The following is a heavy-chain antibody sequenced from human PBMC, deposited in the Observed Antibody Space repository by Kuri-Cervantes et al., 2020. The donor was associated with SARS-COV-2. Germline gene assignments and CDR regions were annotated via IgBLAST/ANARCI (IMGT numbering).Heavy chain of an antibody. CDR1: GYTFTGYY. V-gene: IGHV1-2*02. CDR2: VNPNSGGT. CDR3: ATPRYCSGGSCYGLFDY. J-gene: IGHJ4*02. Sequence: ASVKVSCKASGYTFTGYYMHWVRQAPGQGLEWMGWVNPNSGGTNYAQKFQGRVTMTRDTPISTAYMELSRLRSDDTAVYYCATPRYCSGGSCYGLFDYWGQGTLVTVSS. D-gene: IGHD2-15*01.